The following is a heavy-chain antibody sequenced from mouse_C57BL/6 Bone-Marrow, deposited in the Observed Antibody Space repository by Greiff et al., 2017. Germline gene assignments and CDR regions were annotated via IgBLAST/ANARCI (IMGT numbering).Heavy chain of an antibody. CDR2: IYPGSGST. Sequence: QVQLQQPGAELVKPGASVKMSCTASGYTFTSYWITWVKQRPGQGLEWIGDIYPGSGSTNYNEKFKSKATLTVDTSSSTAYMQLSSLTSEDSAVYYGARRGFTTVVATRGYFDCWGQGTTLTVSS. V-gene: IGHV1-55*01. J-gene: IGHJ2*01. CDR1: GYTFTSYW. D-gene: IGHD1-1*01. CDR3: ARRGFTTVVATRGYFDC.